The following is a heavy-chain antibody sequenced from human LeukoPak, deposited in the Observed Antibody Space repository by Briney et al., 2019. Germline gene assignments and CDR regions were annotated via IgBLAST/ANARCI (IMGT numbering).Heavy chain of an antibody. CDR1: GFTFSNYN. J-gene: IGHJ4*02. Sequence: GGSLRLSCAASGFTFSNYNMNWVRQAPGKGLEWVSYISSSGTTIYYADSVKGRFTISRDNAKNSLYLQMNSLRAEDTAVYYCTRGTDGLWDFWGQGTLVTVSS. D-gene: IGHD2-8*01. CDR3: TRGTDGLWDF. V-gene: IGHV3-48*04. CDR2: ISSSGTTI.